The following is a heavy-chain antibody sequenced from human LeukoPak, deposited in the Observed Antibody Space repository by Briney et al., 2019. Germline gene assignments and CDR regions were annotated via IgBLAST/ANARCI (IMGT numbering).Heavy chain of an antibody. Sequence: GGSLKLSCAASGFTFNSYAMSWVRQAPGKGLEWVSAISGSGGSTYYADSVKGRFTISRDNSKNTLYLQMNSLRAEDTAVYYCAISNYYGAGSFDYWGQGTLVTVSS. CDR2: ISGSGGST. CDR3: AISNYYGAGSFDY. D-gene: IGHD3-10*01. J-gene: IGHJ4*02. CDR1: GFTFNSYA. V-gene: IGHV3-23*01.